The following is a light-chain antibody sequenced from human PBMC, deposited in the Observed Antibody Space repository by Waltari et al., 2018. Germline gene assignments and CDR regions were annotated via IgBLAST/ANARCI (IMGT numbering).Light chain of an antibody. V-gene: IGKV1-39*01. CDR1: QSISSY. Sequence: DIQMNKSPSSLSASVGDRVTITCRASQSISSYLHWYQQKPGNAPKLLIYAASSLQSGVPSRFSGSGSGTDFTLTISSLQPEDFATYYCQQSYSTPLTFGGGTKVEIK. J-gene: IGKJ4*01. CDR2: AAS. CDR3: QQSYSTPLT.